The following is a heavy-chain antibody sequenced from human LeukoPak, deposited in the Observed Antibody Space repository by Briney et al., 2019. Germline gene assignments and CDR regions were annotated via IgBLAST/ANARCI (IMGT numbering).Heavy chain of an antibody. J-gene: IGHJ4*02. Sequence: GGSLRPSCAASGFIFKNAWMTWVRQAPGKGLEWVAVIWYDGSNKYYADSVKGRFTISRDKSENTLYLQMNSLRAEDTAVYYCARSDGGIVATNLDYCGQGTLVTVSS. CDR1: GFIFKNAW. D-gene: IGHD5-12*01. CDR2: IWYDGSNK. CDR3: ARSDGGIVATNLDY. V-gene: IGHV3-33*08.